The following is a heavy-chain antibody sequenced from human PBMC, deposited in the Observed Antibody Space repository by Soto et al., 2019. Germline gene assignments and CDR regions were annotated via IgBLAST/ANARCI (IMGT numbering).Heavy chain of an antibody. J-gene: IGHJ6*02. CDR2: INHSGST. CDR3: ASQKYYDILTGSRDPLGYYGMDV. V-gene: IGHV4-34*01. Sequence: PSETLSLTCAVYGGSFSGYYWSWIRQPPGKGLEWIGEINHSGSTNYNPSLKSRVTVSVDTSKNQFSLKLSSVTAADTAVYYCASQKYYDILTGSRDPLGYYGMDVWGQGTTVTVSS. CDR1: GGSFSGYY. D-gene: IGHD3-9*01.